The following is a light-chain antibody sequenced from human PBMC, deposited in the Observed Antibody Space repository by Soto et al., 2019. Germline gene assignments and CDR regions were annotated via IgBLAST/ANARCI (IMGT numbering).Light chain of an antibody. CDR1: QSVSSNY. CDR3: QEYYTSPRT. CDR2: GAS. J-gene: IGKJ1*01. Sequence: EIVLTQSPGTLSLSTGERATLSCRASQSVSSNYLAWYQQKRCQAPRLLLYGASSSATAMPTSFSGSVSGTDFTFAISALEPEDLVEYYCQEYYTSPRTFGHGTKV. V-gene: IGKV3-20*01.